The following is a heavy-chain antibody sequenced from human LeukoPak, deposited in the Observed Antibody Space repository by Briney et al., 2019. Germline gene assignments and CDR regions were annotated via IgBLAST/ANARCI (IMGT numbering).Heavy chain of an antibody. D-gene: IGHD6-19*01. J-gene: IGHJ4*02. CDR1: GFTFSSYA. CDR2: ISYDGSNK. Sequence: PGGSLRLSCAASGFTFSSYAMHWVRQAPGKGLEWVAVISYDGSNKYYADSVKGRFIISRDNSKNTLYLQMNSLRAEDTAVYYCASTSSPGYSSGWFGEVDYWGQGTLVTVSS. V-gene: IGHV3-30-3*01. CDR3: ASTSSPGYSSGWFGEVDY.